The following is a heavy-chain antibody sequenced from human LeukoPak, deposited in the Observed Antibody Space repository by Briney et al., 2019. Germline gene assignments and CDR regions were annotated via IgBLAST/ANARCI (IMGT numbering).Heavy chain of an antibody. Sequence: RASVKVCCTASGYTFTSYGINWERQAPGQGLEWMGWISAYNGNTNYAQKLQGRVTMTTDTSTSTAYMELRSLRSDDTAVYYCALGTAAGPDAFDIWGQGTMVTVSS. V-gene: IGHV1-18*04. CDR3: ALGTAAGPDAFDI. J-gene: IGHJ3*02. CDR2: ISAYNGNT. D-gene: IGHD6-13*01. CDR1: GYTFTSYG.